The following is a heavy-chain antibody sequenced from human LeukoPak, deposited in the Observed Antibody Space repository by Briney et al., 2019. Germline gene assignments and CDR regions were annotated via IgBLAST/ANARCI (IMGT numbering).Heavy chain of an antibody. J-gene: IGHJ6*03. Sequence: ASVKVSCKASGYTFTGYYMHWVRQAPGQGLEWMGRINPNSGGPNYAQKFQGMVTMTRDTALSTAYMELGRLRSDGTAVYYCARDFADIVVVPAAHQVYYYYMDVWGKGTTVTVSS. CDR1: GYTFTGYY. D-gene: IGHD2-2*01. V-gene: IGHV1-2*06. CDR2: INPNSGGP. CDR3: ARDFADIVVVPAAHQVYYYYMDV.